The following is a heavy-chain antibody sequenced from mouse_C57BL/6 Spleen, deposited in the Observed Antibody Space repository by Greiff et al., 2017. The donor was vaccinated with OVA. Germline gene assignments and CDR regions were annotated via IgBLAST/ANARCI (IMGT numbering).Heavy chain of an antibody. Sequence: QVQLQQSGAELARPGASVKLSCKASGYTFTSYGISWVKQRTGQGLEWIGEIYPRSGNTYYNEKFKGKATLTADKSSSTAYMELRSLTSEDSAVYFCARWKIYDGYYDPDYWGQGTTLTVSS. J-gene: IGHJ2*01. D-gene: IGHD2-3*01. CDR1: GYTFTSYG. CDR3: ARWKIYDGYYDPDY. V-gene: IGHV1-81*01. CDR2: IYPRSGNT.